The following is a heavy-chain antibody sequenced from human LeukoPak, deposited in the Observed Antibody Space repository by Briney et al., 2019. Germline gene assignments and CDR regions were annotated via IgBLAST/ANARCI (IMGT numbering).Heavy chain of an antibody. Sequence: QTGGSLSLSCVASGVPFRSYAMTWVRQTPGKGLESVSVITDDEDTYYADSVKGRFTISRDNSQNTVFLQMNSLRVEDTAVYYCAKVDYWSPENYFDSWGQGTLVTVSS. CDR1: GVPFRSYA. J-gene: IGHJ4*02. D-gene: IGHD1-1*01. CDR3: AKVDYWSPENYFDS. V-gene: IGHV3-23*01. CDR2: ITDDEDT.